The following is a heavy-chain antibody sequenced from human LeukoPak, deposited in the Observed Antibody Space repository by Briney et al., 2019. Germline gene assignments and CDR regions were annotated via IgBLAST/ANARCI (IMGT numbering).Heavy chain of an antibody. D-gene: IGHD2-21*02. CDR3: ARDQWRLFDY. CDR2: IKEDGSDT. CDR1: GFTFNNYW. J-gene: IGHJ4*02. Sequence: PGTSLRLSCAASGFTFNNYWMSWVRQAPGKGLEWVANIKEDGSDTYYVDSVKGRFTISRDNAKNLLYLQMNSLRAEDTAVYYCARDQWRLFDYWGQGTLVTVSS. V-gene: IGHV3-7*04.